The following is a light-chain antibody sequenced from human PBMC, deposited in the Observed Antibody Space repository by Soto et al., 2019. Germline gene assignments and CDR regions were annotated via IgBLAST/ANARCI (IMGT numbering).Light chain of an antibody. J-gene: IGKJ1*01. CDR3: QQYGSSPWT. V-gene: IGKV3-20*01. CDR2: GAS. CDR1: QTIRSNY. Sequence: ETVLTQSPGTLSLSPGERATLSCRASQTIRSNYLAWYRQTPGQAPRLLIYGASNRATGIADRFSGSGSGTDFTRSISRLEPEDVALYYCQQYGSSPWTFGQGTKVEIK.